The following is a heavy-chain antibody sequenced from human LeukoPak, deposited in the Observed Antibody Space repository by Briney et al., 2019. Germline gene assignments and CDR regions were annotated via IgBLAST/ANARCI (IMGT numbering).Heavy chain of an antibody. CDR2: MSNSGST. J-gene: IGHJ4*02. Sequence: ETLSLTCTVSGGSISSYFWAWIRQPPGKGLEWMGTMSNSGSTYYNPSLKSRVTISGDTSKNQFSLKLSSVTAADTAVFYCARRSQTTAGRGIDYWGQGILVTVSS. V-gene: IGHV4-39*01. D-gene: IGHD6-13*01. CDR1: GGSISSYF. CDR3: ARRSQTTAGRGIDY.